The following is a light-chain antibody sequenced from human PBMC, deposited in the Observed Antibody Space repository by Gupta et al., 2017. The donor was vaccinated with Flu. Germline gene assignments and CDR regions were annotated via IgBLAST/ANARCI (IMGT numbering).Light chain of an antibody. CDR1: SGSIGHNY. V-gene: IGLV6-57*03. CDR2: ERD. Sequence: NFMLTQPRSVSQSPGTTVVISCPRSSGSIGHNYVQWYQQRPGSAPTSLIYERDQRSSGVPGRFSGSIDRASNSASLTISGLKTEDEADYYCQSYDSNSWVFGGVTRLTVL. J-gene: IGLJ3*02. CDR3: QSYDSNSWV.